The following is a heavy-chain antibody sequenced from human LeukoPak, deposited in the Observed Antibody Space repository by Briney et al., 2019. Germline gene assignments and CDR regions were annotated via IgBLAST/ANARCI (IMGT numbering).Heavy chain of an antibody. CDR1: GFTFSSYA. D-gene: IGHD3-22*01. Sequence: PGGSLRLSCAASGFTFSSYAMSWVRQAPGKGLEWVSVISGSGGTTHYADSVKGRFTISRDNSKNTLYLQMNSLRAEDTAVYYCYSMIVVEIRVINDYWGQGTLVTVSS. J-gene: IGHJ4*02. CDR3: YSMIVVEIRVINDY. V-gene: IGHV3-23*01. CDR2: ISGSGGTT.